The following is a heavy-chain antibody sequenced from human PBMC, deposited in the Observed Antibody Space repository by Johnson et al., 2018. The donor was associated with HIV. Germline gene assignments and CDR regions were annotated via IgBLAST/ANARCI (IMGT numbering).Heavy chain of an antibody. CDR1: GLTLRNAW. CDR3: TTRLNSGTYWGNYDFDV. D-gene: IGHD1-26*01. CDR2: IKREVDGGTT. V-gene: IGHV3-15*01. J-gene: IGHJ3*01. Sequence: VQLVESGGGLVPPGGSLRISCSGSGLTLRNAWMTWVRQAPGKGLEWVGHIKREVDGGTTDYTAPVKGRFTILRDDSKHILYLQMNNLKAEDTALYYCTTRLNSGTYWGNYDFDVWGQGTMVTVSS.